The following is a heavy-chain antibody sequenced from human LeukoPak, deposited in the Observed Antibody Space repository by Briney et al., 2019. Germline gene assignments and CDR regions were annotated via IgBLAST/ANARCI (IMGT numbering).Heavy chain of an antibody. CDR3: ARYGSGSYSDDHFQH. CDR2: IYYSGTT. J-gene: IGHJ1*01. Sequence: SETLSLTCTVSGGSISSYYWSWIRQPPGKGLEWIGYIYYSGTTNYNPSLKSRVTISVDTSKNQFSLKLTSVTAADTAVYYCARYGSGSYSDDHFQHWGQGTLVTVSS. CDR1: GGSISSYY. V-gene: IGHV4-59*08. D-gene: IGHD3-10*01.